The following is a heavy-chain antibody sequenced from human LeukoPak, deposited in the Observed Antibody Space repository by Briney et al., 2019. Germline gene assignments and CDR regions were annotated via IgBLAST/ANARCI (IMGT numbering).Heavy chain of an antibody. CDR3: ARLRGYSGYGTIDY. D-gene: IGHD5-12*01. V-gene: IGHV3-74*01. J-gene: IGHJ4*02. CDR2: INSDGSST. Sequence: SGGSLRLSCAASGFTFGSYWMHWVRQAPGKGLVWVSRINSDGSSTSYADSVKGRFTISRDNAKNTLYLQMNSLRAEDTAVYYCARLRGYSGYGTIDYWGQGTLVTVSS. CDR1: GFTFGSYW.